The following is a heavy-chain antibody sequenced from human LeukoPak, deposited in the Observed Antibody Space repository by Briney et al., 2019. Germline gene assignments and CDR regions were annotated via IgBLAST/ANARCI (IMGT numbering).Heavy chain of an antibody. CDR2: IYYSGRT. CDR3: ASLYYYDSSGSPRI. J-gene: IGHJ4*02. CDR1: GGSISSSRSY. Sequence: PSETLSLTCGASGGSISSSRSYWGWIRQPPGKGLEWIGNIYYSGRTYYNPSLKSRVTISVDTSKNQFSLRLSSVTAADTAVYYCASLYYYDSSGSPRIWGQGTLVTVSS. D-gene: IGHD3-22*01. V-gene: IGHV4-39*01.